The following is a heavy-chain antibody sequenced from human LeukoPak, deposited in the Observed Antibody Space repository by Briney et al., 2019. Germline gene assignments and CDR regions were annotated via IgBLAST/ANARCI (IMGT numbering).Heavy chain of an antibody. CDR3: ARERITISNWFYP. CDR1: GFTFSSYS. J-gene: IGHJ5*02. V-gene: IGHV3-74*01. D-gene: IGHD3-9*01. CDR2: INSDGSNI. Sequence: GGSLRLSCAASGFTFSSYSMNWVRQAPGKGLVWVSRINSDGSNINYADSVKGRFTISRDNAKNTLYLQMNSLRAEDTAVYYCARERITISNWFYPWGQGTLVTVSS.